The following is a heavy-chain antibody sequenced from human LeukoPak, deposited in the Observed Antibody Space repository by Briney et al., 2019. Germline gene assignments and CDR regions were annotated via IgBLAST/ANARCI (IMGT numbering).Heavy chain of an antibody. V-gene: IGHV3-53*01. CDR2: VCGGNT. J-gene: IGHJ4*02. D-gene: IGHD3-22*01. CDR1: GFAVSDNY. CDR3: AKDLETHDTSAC. Sequence: PGGSLRLSCTASGFAVSDNYMAWVRQAPGKGLEWVSVVCGGNTYYADSVEGRFTISRDNSKNTLYLQMNSLRVEDMAVYYCAKDLETHDTSACWGQGTLVTVSS.